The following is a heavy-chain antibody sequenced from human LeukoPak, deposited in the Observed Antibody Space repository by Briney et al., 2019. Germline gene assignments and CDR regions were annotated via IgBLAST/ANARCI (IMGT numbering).Heavy chain of an antibody. CDR2: IYYSGST. V-gene: IGHV4-39*01. D-gene: IGHD1-7*01. Sequence: PSETLSLTCTVSGGSISSSSYYWGWIRQPPGKGLEWIGSIYYSGSTYYNPSLKSRVTISVDTSKNQFSLKLSSVTAADTAVYYCASLQTGTIPLRGAFDIWGQGTMVTVSS. CDR3: ASLQTGTIPLRGAFDI. CDR1: GGSISSSSYY. J-gene: IGHJ3*02.